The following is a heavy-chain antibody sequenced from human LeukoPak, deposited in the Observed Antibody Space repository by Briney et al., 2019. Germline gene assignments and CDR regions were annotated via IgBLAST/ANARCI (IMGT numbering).Heavy chain of an antibody. CDR3: AKVRGKDIVATSPSDY. CDR2: ISGSGGST. CDR1: GFTFSSYA. V-gene: IGHV3-23*01. Sequence: PGGSLRLSCAASGFTFSSYAMSWVRQAPGKGLEWVSAISGSGGSTYYADSVKGRFTISRDNSKNTLYLQMNSLRAEDTAVYYCAKVRGKDIVATSPSDYWGQGTLVTVSS. D-gene: IGHD5-12*01. J-gene: IGHJ4*02.